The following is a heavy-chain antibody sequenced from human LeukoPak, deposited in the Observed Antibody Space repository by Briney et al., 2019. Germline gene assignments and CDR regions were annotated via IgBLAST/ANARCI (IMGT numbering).Heavy chain of an antibody. Sequence: SETLSLTCSVYGGSFSGYFWSWIRQPPGKGLEWIGEISHGGSTIYNPSLKIRITISVDTSKNHFSLRLNSVTAADTAVYYCARTREPYYYGSGSYYAWGQGTLVTVSS. D-gene: IGHD3-10*01. CDR1: GGSFSGYF. CDR3: ARTREPYYYGSGSYYA. CDR2: ISHGGST. J-gene: IGHJ5*02. V-gene: IGHV4-34*01.